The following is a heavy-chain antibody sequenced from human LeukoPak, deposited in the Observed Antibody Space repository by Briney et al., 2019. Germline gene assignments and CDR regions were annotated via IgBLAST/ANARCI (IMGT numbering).Heavy chain of an antibody. CDR3: AHAYCGRSSCHPYFYYNMDV. J-gene: IGHJ6*03. D-gene: IGHD2-21*01. Sequence: SGPTLVKPTQTLTLTCIFSGFSLSSSGMGVGWIRQPPGKALEWLALIYWDDDKRYSPSLKSRLTIAQDTSKNEVVLTMTNVDPVDTATYYCAHAYCGRSSCHPYFYYNMDVWGKGTTLTVSS. V-gene: IGHV2-5*02. CDR2: IYWDDDK. CDR1: GFSLSSSGMG.